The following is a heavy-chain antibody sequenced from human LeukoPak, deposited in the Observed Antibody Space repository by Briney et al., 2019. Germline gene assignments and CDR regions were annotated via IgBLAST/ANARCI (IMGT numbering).Heavy chain of an antibody. J-gene: IGHJ4*02. CDR2: IYHSGST. CDR1: GYSISSGYY. D-gene: IGHD5-12*01. Sequence: PSGTLSLTCTVSGYSISSGYYWGWIRQPPGKGREWIGSIYHSGSTYYNPSLKSRVTISVDTSKTQFSLKLSSVTAADTAVYYCAQDGYGLDWGQGTLVTVSS. V-gene: IGHV4-38-2*02. CDR3: AQDGYGLD.